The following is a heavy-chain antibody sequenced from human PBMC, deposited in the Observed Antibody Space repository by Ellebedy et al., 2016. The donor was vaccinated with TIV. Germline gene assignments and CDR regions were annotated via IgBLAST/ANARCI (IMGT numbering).Heavy chain of an antibody. CDR1: GYSFTSYW. Sequence: GESLKISCKGSGYSFTSYWISWVRQIPGKGLEWMGRIDPSDSYTNYSPSFQGHVTISADKSISTAYLQWSSLKASDTAMYYCARSRICGGDCYLYYYYGMDVWGQGTTVTVSS. D-gene: IGHD2-21*02. J-gene: IGHJ6*02. V-gene: IGHV5-10-1*01. CDR3: ARSRICGGDCYLYYYYGMDV. CDR2: IDPSDSYT.